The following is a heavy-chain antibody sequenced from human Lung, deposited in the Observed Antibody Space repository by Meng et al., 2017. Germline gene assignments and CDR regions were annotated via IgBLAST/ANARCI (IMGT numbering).Heavy chain of an antibody. V-gene: IGHV4-34*01. CDR2: INHSGST. CDR3: ARGPTTMAHDFDY. Sequence: QVRLQQWGAGLLKPSETLSLPCGVSGGSFSYYYWSWIRQPPGKGLEWIGEINHSGSTNYNPSLESRATISVDTSQNNLSLKLSSVTAADSAVYYCARGPTTMAHDFDYWGQGTLVTVSS. D-gene: IGHD4-11*01. J-gene: IGHJ4*02. CDR1: GGSFSYYY.